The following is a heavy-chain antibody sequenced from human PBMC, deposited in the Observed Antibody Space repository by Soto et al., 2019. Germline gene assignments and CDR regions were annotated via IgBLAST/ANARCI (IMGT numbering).Heavy chain of an antibody. Sequence: SETLSLTCTVSGGSISSNIYYWGWIRQPPGKGLEWIGNIHYSVSTYYDSSLKSRVTISADTSKNQFSLKLTSVTAADTAVYCAGRPTSNFWFDPCGPGNLVTVSP. CDR2: IHYSVST. D-gene: IGHD4-4*01. J-gene: IGHJ5*02. V-gene: IGHV4-39*01. CDR3: GRPTSNFWFDP. CDR1: GGSISSNIYY.